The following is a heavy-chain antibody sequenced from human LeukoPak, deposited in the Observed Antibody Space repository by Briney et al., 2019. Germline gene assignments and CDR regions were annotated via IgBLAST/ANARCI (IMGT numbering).Heavy chain of an antibody. CDR1: GYTFTDYY. CDR3: ATEYSSSGWTAFDI. D-gene: IGHD6-6*01. Sequence: VASVKISCKVSGYTFTDYYMHWVQQAPGKGLEWMGLVDPEDGETIYAEKFQGRVTITADTSTDTAYMELSSLTSEDTAVYYCATEYSSSGWTAFDIWGQGTMVTVSS. V-gene: IGHV1-69-2*01. CDR2: VDPEDGET. J-gene: IGHJ3*02.